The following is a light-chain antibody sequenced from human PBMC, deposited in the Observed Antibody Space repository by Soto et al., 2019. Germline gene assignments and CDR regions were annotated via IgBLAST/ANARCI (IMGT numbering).Light chain of an antibody. CDR1: SSDIGSYNY. J-gene: IGLJ2*01. Sequence: QSALTQPAPVSGSPGQAITISCTGTSSDIGSYNYVSWYQQHPGKVPKLIIYDVTNRPSGVSNRFSGSKSGNTASLTISGLHAEDEADYYCSSYTEISTVIFGGGTKLTVL. CDR3: SSYTEISTVI. V-gene: IGLV2-14*03. CDR2: DVT.